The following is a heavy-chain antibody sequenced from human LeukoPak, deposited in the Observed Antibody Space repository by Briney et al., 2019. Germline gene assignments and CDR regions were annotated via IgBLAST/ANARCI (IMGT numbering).Heavy chain of an antibody. CDR2: INHSGST. CDR3: AWRDLDAFDI. D-gene: IGHD3-3*01. Sequence: SETLSLTCAVYGGSFSGYYWSWIRQPPGKGLEWIGEINHSGSTNYNPSLKSRVTISVDTSKNQFSLKLSSVTAADTAVYYCAWRDLDAFDIWGQGTMATVSS. J-gene: IGHJ3*02. CDR1: GGSFSGYY. V-gene: IGHV4-34*01.